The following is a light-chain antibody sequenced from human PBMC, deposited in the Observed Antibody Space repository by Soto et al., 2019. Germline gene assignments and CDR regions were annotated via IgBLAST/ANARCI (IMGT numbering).Light chain of an antibody. CDR3: ETWDSNTPWV. J-gene: IGLJ3*02. CDR2: LEGSGSY. V-gene: IGLV4-60*02. CDR1: SGHSSYI. Sequence: QHVLTQSSSASASLGSSVKLTCTLSSGHSSYIIAWHQQQPGKAPRYLMKLEGSGSYNKGSGVPDRFSGSSSGADRYLTIYNLQFEDEADYYCETWDSNTPWVFGGGTKLTVL.